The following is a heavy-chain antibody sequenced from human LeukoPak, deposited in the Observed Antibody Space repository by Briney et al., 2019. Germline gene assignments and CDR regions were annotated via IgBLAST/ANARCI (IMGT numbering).Heavy chain of an antibody. CDR1: GGTFSSYA. CDR3: ARSSYYGSGRPSPKYYYYYYYMDV. D-gene: IGHD3-10*01. J-gene: IGHJ6*03. V-gene: IGHV1-69*05. CDR2: IIPIFGTA. Sequence: SVKVSCKASGGTFSSYAISWVRQAPGQGLEWMGGIIPIFGTANYAQKFQGRVTITTDESTSTAYMELSSLRSEDTAVYYCARSSYYGSGRPSPKYYYYYYYMDVWGKGTTVTVSS.